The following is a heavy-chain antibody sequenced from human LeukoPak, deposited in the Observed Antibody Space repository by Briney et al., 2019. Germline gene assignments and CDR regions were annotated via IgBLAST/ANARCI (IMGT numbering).Heavy chain of an antibody. CDR3: AKGFGAYYDSSGLDY. J-gene: IGHJ4*02. Sequence: GGSLRLSCAASGFTFDDYAMHWVRQAPGKGLEWVSGISWNSGSIGYADSVKGRFTISRDNAKNSLYLQMNSLRAEDTALYYCAKGFGAYYDSSGLDYWGQGTLVTVSS. D-gene: IGHD3-22*01. V-gene: IGHV3-9*01. CDR1: GFTFDDYA. CDR2: ISWNSGSI.